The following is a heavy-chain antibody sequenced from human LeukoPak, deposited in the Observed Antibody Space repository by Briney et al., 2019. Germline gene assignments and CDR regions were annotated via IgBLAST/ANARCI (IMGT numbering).Heavy chain of an antibody. V-gene: IGHV3-66*01. CDR2: IYSGGST. CDR3: ARDLWFWAGHPQDVLVGDDH. Sequence: GGSLRLSCAVSGFTINTNYMTWARQAPGKGLEWVSLIYSGGSTYYADFVKGRFTISRDNAKNSLYLQMSSLRAEDTAIYYCARDLWFWAGHPQDVLVGDDHWGQGTLVTVSS. CDR1: GFTINTNY. D-gene: IGHD3/OR15-3a*01. J-gene: IGHJ5*02.